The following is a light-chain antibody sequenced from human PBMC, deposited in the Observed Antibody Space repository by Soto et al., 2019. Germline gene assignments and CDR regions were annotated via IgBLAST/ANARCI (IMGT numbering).Light chain of an antibody. CDR3: QQYDKYST. CDR1: QTISVS. Sequence: IQMTQSPSTLSASVGDTVTITCRASQTISVSLAWYRQKRGKAPNLLIYDASTLQEGVPSRFSGSGSGTEFTLTVTRLQPDDFATYFCQQYDKYSTFGHGTKVDIK. CDR2: DAS. J-gene: IGKJ1*01. V-gene: IGKV1-5*01.